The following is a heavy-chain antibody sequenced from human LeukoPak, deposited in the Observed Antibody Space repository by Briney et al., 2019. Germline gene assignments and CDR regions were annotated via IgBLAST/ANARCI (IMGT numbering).Heavy chain of an antibody. Sequence: GGSLRLSCAASRFTFTNYYMNWVRQTPGEGLEWVSSINGGGDSTYYADSVKGRFTISRDNSKNTLYLQMNSLRAEDTAIYFCYSALDGGPNWGQGTLVTVSS. D-gene: IGHD4-11*01. CDR3: YSALDGGPN. J-gene: IGHJ4*02. CDR2: INGGGDST. V-gene: IGHV3-23*01. CDR1: RFTFTNYY.